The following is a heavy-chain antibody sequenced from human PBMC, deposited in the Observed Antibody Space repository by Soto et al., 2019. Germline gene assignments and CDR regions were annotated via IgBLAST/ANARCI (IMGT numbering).Heavy chain of an antibody. CDR1: GGSISSGGYY. CDR2: IYYSGST. D-gene: IGHD6-13*01. CDR3: ASSIAAAGTVYYYGMDV. V-gene: IGHV4-31*03. J-gene: IGHJ6*02. Sequence: QVQLQESGPGLVKPSQTLSLTCTVSGGSISSGGYYWSWIRQHPGKGLEWIGYIYYSGSTYYNPSLKSRVTISVETSKNQSSLKLSSVTAADTAVYYCASSIAAAGTVYYYGMDVWGQGTTVTVSS.